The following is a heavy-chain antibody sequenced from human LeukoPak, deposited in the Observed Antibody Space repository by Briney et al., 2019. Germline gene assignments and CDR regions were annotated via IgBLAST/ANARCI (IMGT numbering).Heavy chain of an antibody. CDR2: ISPNSGNT. D-gene: IGHD3-16*01. Sequence: ASVKVSCKASGYTFTSYDINWVRQATGQGLEWMGWISPNSGNTEYAQKFQGRVSLTRDTAIATAYMELSSLTSDDTPVYYCARGRVGEDYWGQGTLVTVSS. V-gene: IGHV1-8*01. CDR1: GYTFTSYD. CDR3: ARGRVGEDY. J-gene: IGHJ4*02.